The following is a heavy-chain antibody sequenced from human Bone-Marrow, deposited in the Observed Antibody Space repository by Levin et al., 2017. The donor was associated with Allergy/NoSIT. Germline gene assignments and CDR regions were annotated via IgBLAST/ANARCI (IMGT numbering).Heavy chain of an antibody. V-gene: IGHV3-23*01. CDR3: ARIFYASGSFGWFDT. D-gene: IGHD3-10*01. Sequence: DSVKGRFTMSRDESKSTIYLQLNNLRAEDSAVYYCARIFYASGSFGWFDTWGQGTLVAVSS. J-gene: IGHJ5*02.